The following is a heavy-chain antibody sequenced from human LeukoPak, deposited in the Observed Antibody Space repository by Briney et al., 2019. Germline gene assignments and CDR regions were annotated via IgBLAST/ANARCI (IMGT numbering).Heavy chain of an antibody. V-gene: IGHV3-15*01. J-gene: IGHJ4*02. D-gene: IGHD1-26*01. Sequence: GGSLRLSCAASGFTFSNAWMSWVRQAPGKGLEWFGRIKSKTDGGTTDYAAPVKGRFTISRDDSQNTLYLQMNSLKTEDTAVYYCTTGAPRAYSGSYSNCWGQGTLVTVSS. CDR2: IKSKTDGGTT. CDR3: TTGAPRAYSGSYSNC. CDR1: GFTFSNAW.